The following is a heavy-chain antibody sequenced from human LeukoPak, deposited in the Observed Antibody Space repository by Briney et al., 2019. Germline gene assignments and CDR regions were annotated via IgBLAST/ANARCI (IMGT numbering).Heavy chain of an antibody. D-gene: IGHD3-10*01. CDR1: GFTFKNYA. J-gene: IGHJ4*02. V-gene: IGHV3-23*01. CDR3: AKGSAQYYFDS. CDR2: IIESGEST. Sequence: GGALRISCAASGFTFKNYAMYLVRPAPGKGLEWVSAIIESGESTYYTDSVKGRFTISRDNSKNTLYLQMNSLRAEDTAFYYCAKGSAQYYFDSWGQGTLVTVSS.